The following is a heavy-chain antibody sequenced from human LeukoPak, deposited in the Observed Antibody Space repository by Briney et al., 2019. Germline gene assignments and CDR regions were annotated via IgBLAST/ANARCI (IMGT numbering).Heavy chain of an antibody. V-gene: IGHV3-23*01. CDR3: AKDAHYYDSSAYWDY. CDR1: GFTFSSYW. Sequence: GGTLRLSCAASGFTFSSYWMHWVRQAPGKGLEWVSTVSGGGGITYYTDSVKGRFTISRDDYKNTLYLQMNSLRAEDTAVYYCAKDAHYYDSSAYWDYWGQGTLVIVSS. CDR2: VSGGGGIT. J-gene: IGHJ4*02. D-gene: IGHD3-22*01.